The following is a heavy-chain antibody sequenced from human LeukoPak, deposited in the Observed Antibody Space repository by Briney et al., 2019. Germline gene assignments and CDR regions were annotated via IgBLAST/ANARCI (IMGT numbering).Heavy chain of an antibody. CDR3: TRVGGGGSYYTYYFDY. V-gene: IGHV3-49*04. D-gene: IGHD1-26*01. J-gene: IGHJ4*02. Sequence: GGSLRLSCTASGFTFGDYAMSWVRQAPGKGLEWVGFIRSKAYGGTTEYAASVKGRFTISRDDSKSIAYLQMNSLKTEDTAVYYCTRVGGGGSYYTYYFDYWGQGTLVTVSS. CDR1: GFTFGDYA. CDR2: IRSKAYGGTT.